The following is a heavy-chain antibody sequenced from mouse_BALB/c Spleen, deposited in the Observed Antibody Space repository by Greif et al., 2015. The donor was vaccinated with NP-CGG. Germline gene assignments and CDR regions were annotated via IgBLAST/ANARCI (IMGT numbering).Heavy chain of an antibody. CDR1: GFTFSSYT. D-gene: IGHD2-1*01. V-gene: IGHV5-6-4*01. Sequence: EVKVVESGGGLVKPGGSLKLSCAASGFTFSSYTMSWVRQTPEKRLEWVATISSGGSYTYYPDSVKGRFTISRDNAKNTLYLQMSSLKSEDTAMYYCTRDGNYVGYAMDYWGQGTSVTVSS. CDR3: TRDGNYVGYAMDY. CDR2: ISSGGSYT. J-gene: IGHJ4*01.